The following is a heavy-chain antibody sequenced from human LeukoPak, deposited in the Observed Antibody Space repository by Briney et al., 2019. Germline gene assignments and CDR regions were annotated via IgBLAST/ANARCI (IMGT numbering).Heavy chain of an antibody. D-gene: IGHD2-15*01. Sequence: SQTLSLTCTVSGGSISSGSYYWSWIRQPAGKGLEWIGRIYTSGSTNYNPSLKSRVTISVDTSKNQFSLKLSSVTAADTAVYYCTGGGQTRYCSGGSCYPNWFDPWGQGTPVTVSS. CDR3: TGGGQTRYCSGGSCYPNWFDP. CDR2: IYTSGST. J-gene: IGHJ5*02. V-gene: IGHV4-61*02. CDR1: GGSISSGSYY.